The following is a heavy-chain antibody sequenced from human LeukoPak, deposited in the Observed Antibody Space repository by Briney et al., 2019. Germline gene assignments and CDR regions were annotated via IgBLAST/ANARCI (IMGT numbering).Heavy chain of an antibody. J-gene: IGHJ4*02. CDR1: GGSISSYY. CDR2: IYYSGST. Sequence: SETLSLTCTVSGGSISSYYWSWVRQPPGKGLEWIGYIYYSGSTNYNPSLKSRVTISVDTSKNQFSLKLSSVTAADTAVYYCARDGGGYSYGSGFDYWGQGTLVTVSS. V-gene: IGHV4-59*01. D-gene: IGHD5-18*01. CDR3: ARDGGGYSYGSGFDY.